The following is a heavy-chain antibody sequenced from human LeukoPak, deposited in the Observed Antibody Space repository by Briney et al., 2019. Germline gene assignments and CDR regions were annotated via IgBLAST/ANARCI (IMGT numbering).Heavy chain of an antibody. V-gene: IGHV3-33*03. Sequence: HPGGSLRLSCAVSGFTFSSYGMHWVRQAPGKGLEWVAVIWYDGSNKYYADSVKGRFTISRDNAKNSLYLQMNSLRAEDTAVYYCARASYYYDSSGYRRLYYFDYWGQGTLVTVSS. D-gene: IGHD3-22*01. CDR3: ARASYYYDSSGYRRLYYFDY. CDR2: IWYDGSNK. CDR1: GFTFSSYG. J-gene: IGHJ4*02.